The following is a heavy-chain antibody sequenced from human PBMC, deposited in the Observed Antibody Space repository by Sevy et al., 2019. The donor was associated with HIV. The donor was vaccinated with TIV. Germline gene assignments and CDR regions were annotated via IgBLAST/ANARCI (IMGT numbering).Heavy chain of an antibody. CDR3: ARRYFDL. V-gene: IGHV3-7*03. Sequence: GGSLRLSCDASGFTFVMYWMQWVRQAPGKGLEWVANIRQDGNEIYYAASVRGRFTISRDNAKGSLYLQMNNLRVEDTATYYCARRYFDLWGQGTLVTVSS. CDR2: IRQDGNEI. J-gene: IGHJ4*02. CDR1: GFTFVMYW.